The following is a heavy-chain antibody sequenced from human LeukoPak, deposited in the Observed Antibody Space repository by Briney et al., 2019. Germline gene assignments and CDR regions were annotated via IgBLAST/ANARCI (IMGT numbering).Heavy chain of an antibody. CDR1: GGSISSYY. CDR2: INHSGST. J-gene: IGHJ3*02. CDR3: ARGLLRWRRRRGHDAFDI. Sequence: PSETLSLTCTVSGGSISSYYWSWIRQPPGKGLEWIGEINHSGSTNYNPSLKSRVTISVDTSKNQFSLKLSSVTAADTAVYYCARGLLRWRRRRGHDAFDIWGQGTMVTVSS. V-gene: IGHV4-34*01. D-gene: IGHD4-23*01.